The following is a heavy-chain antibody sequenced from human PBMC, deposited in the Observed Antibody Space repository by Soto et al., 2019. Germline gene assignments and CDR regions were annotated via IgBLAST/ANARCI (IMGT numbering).Heavy chain of an antibody. CDR3: ARHRYCSGGSCRSYYYYGMDV. CDR1: GYSFTSYW. D-gene: IGHD2-15*01. V-gene: IGHV5-51*01. CDR2: IYPGDSDT. Sequence: GESLKISCKGSGYSFTSYWIGWVGQMPGKGLEWMGIIYPGDSDTRYSPSFQGQVTISADKSISTAYLQWSSLKASDTAMYYCARHRYCSGGSCRSYYYYGMDVWGQGTTVTVSS. J-gene: IGHJ6*02.